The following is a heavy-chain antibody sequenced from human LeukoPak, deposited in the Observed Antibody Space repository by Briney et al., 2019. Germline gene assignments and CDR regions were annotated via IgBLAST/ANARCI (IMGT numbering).Heavy chain of an antibody. CDR1: GFIFSSYG. CDR3: ARGATTGYFQH. CDR2: TSYDGSHI. Sequence: GGSLRLSCAASGFIFSSYGMHWVRQAPGKGLEWVAVTSYDGSHIYYADSVKGRFTISRDTSKNTLYLQMNSLRAEDTAVYYCARGATTGYFQHWGQGTLVTVSS. D-gene: IGHD1-26*01. J-gene: IGHJ1*01. V-gene: IGHV3-30*03.